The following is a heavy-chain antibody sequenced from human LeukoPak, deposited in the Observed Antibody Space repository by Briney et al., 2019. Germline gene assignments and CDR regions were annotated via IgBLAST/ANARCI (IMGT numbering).Heavy chain of an antibody. Sequence: ASVKVSCKASGYTFTSYGISWVRQAPGQGLEWMGWINPNSGGTNYAQKFQGRVTMTRDTSISTAYMELSSLRSEDTAVYYCARDLYYYDSSGYYNWGQGTLVTVSS. CDR2: INPNSGGT. CDR1: GYTFTSYG. D-gene: IGHD3-22*01. V-gene: IGHV1-2*02. J-gene: IGHJ4*02. CDR3: ARDLYYYDSSGYYN.